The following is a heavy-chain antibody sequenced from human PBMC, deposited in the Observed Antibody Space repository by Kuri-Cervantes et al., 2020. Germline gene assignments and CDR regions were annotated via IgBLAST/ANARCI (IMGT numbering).Heavy chain of an antibody. J-gene: IGHJ2*01. CDR3: AVDGYPSFGDFDL. D-gene: IGHD3-16*01. Sequence: SETLSLTCTVSGGSISSGSYYWSWIRQPAGKGLEWIGRIYTSGSTNYNPSLKSRVTISVDTSKNQFSLKLSSVTAADTAVYYCAVDGYPSFGDFDLWGRGTLVTVSS. CDR1: GGSISSGSYY. CDR2: IYTSGST. V-gene: IGHV4-61*02.